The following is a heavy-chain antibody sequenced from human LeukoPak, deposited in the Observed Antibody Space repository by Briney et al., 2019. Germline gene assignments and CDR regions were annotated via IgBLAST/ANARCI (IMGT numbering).Heavy chain of an antibody. Sequence: ASVKVSCKASGYTFTGYYMHWVRQAPGQGLEWMGWINPNSGGTNYAQKFQGRVTMTRDTSISTAYMELSRLRSDDTAVYYCARAIEGSSTSCSPCGFDYWGQGTLVTVSS. CDR2: INPNSGGT. D-gene: IGHD2-2*01. V-gene: IGHV1-2*02. CDR1: GYTFTGYY. J-gene: IGHJ4*02. CDR3: ARAIEGSSTSCSPCGFDY.